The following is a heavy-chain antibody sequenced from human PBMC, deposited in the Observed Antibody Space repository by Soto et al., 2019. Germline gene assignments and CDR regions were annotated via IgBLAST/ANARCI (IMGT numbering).Heavy chain of an antibody. V-gene: IGHV1-2*04. CDR2: INPNSGGT. Sequence: ASVKVSCKASGYTFTGYYMHWVRQAPGQGLEWMGWINPNSGGTNYAQKFQGWVTMTRDTSISTAYMELSRLRSDDTAVYYCARETRDTAMVYYGMDVWGQGTTVTV. CDR1: GYTFTGYY. CDR3: ARETRDTAMVYYGMDV. J-gene: IGHJ6*02. D-gene: IGHD5-18*01.